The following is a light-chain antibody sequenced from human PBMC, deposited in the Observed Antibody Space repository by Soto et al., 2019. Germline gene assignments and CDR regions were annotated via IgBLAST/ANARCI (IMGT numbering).Light chain of an antibody. Sequence: QSALTQPASVSGSPGQSVTISCTGASSDVGGNDYVSWYQQHPGKAPKLILYEVNNRPSGVSNHFSGSKSGNTASLIISGLQADDEADYYCSSYSPASPLVFGSGTKLTVL. V-gene: IGLV2-14*01. CDR3: SSYSPASPLV. CDR1: SSDVGGNDY. CDR2: EVN. J-gene: IGLJ1*01.